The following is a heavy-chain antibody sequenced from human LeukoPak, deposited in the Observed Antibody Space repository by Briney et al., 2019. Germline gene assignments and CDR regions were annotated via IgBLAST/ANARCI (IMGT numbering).Heavy chain of an antibody. CDR1: GGTSSSYA. Sequence: SVKVSCKASGGTSSSYAISWVRQAPGQGLEWMGGIIPIFGTANYAQKFQGRVTITADKSTSTAYMELSSLRSEDTAVYYCARASPTHQDYYYGMDVWGKGTTVTVSS. CDR3: ARASPTHQDYYYGMDV. CDR2: IIPIFGTA. V-gene: IGHV1-69*06. J-gene: IGHJ6*04.